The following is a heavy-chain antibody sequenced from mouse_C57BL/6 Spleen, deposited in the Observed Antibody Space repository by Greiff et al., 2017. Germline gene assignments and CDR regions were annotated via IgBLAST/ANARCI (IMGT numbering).Heavy chain of an antibody. V-gene: IGHV1-82*01. CDR3: ARDYYGSSSY. J-gene: IGHJ2*01. D-gene: IGHD1-1*01. CDR2: FYPGDGDT. Sequence: VQLQQSGPELVKPGASVKISCKASGYAFSSSWMNWVKQRPGKGLEWIGRFYPGDGDTNYNGKFKGKATLTADKSSSTAYMQLSSLTSEDSAVYFCARDYYGSSSYWGQGTTLTVSS. CDR1: GYAFSSSW.